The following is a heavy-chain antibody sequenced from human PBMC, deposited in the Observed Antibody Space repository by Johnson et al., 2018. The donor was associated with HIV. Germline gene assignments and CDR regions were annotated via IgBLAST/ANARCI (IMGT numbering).Heavy chain of an antibody. J-gene: IGHJ3*02. CDR3: ARSGRAVAGTPHAFDI. V-gene: IGHV3-66*01. CDR2: IYSGGST. CDR1: GFTVSSNY. D-gene: IGHD6-19*01. Sequence: VQLVESGGGLVQPGGSLRLSCAASGFTVSSNYMSWVRQAPGKGLEWVSVIYSGGSTYYADSVKGRFTISRDNSKNTLYLQMNSLRAEDTAVYYCARSGRAVAGTPHAFDIWCQGTMVTVSS.